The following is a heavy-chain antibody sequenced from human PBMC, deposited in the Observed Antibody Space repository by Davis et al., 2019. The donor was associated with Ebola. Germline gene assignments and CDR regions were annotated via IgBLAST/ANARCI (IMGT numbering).Heavy chain of an antibody. CDR3: ARGSIRTGLDF. CDR1: GDSVSITRGG. CDR2: TYYNPNWYN. Sequence: HSQTLSLSSALPGDSVSITRGGWNSIRLSQSRGLEWLGRTYYNPNWYNGYEVSVKSRISINPDTSKNHFSLQLNSVTPEDTAVYYCARGSIRTGLDFWGLGTLVTVSS. V-gene: IGHV6-1*01. J-gene: IGHJ4*02. D-gene: IGHD3/OR15-3a*01.